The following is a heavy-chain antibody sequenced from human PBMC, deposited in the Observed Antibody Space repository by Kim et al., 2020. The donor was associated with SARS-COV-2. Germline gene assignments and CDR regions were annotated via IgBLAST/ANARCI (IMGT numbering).Heavy chain of an antibody. CDR3: SGEYCSGGSCYLGY. D-gene: IGHD2-15*01. CDR2: ISAYNGNT. J-gene: IGHJ4*02. Sequence: ASVKVSCKASGYTFTSYGISWVRQAPGQGLEWVGWISAYNGNTNYAQKLQGRVTMTTDTSTSTAYMELRSLRSDDTAVYYCSGEYCSGGSCYLGYWGQGTLVPVSS. CDR1: GYTFTSYG. V-gene: IGHV1-18*01.